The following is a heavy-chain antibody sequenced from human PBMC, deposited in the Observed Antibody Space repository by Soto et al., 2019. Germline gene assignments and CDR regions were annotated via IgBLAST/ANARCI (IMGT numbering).Heavy chain of an antibody. CDR3: ARLAMVGGVPQLKNYFDY. J-gene: IGHJ4*02. D-gene: IGHD3-10*01. CDR1: GYRFTSYW. V-gene: IGHV5-51*01. Sequence: GESLKISCKGSGYRFTSYWIGWVRQVPGKGLEWMGIIYPGDSDTRYSPSFQGQVTISADKSISTTYLQWSSLKASDTAMYYCARLAMVGGVPQLKNYFDYWGQGTQVTVSS. CDR2: IYPGDSDT.